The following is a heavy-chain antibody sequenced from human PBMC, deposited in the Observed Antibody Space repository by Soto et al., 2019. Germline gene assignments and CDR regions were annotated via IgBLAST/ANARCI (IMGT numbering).Heavy chain of an antibody. D-gene: IGHD3-3*01. J-gene: IGHJ4*02. CDR1: GFTFTSYA. Sequence: RGSLRLSCASSGFTFTSYAMSWVRQAPGKGLEWVSAISGSGGSTYYADSVKGRFTISRDNSKNTLYLQMNSLRAEDTAVYYCAKHDFWSGYYRHWGQGTLVTVSS. CDR2: ISGSGGST. CDR3: AKHDFWSGYYRH. V-gene: IGHV3-23*01.